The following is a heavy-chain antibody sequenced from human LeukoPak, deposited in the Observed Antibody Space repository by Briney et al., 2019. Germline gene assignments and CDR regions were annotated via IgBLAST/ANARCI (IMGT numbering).Heavy chain of an antibody. CDR1: GYTFTGYY. CDR3: AESPPSSWSTNGYYYYMDV. D-gene: IGHD6-13*01. J-gene: IGHJ6*03. V-gene: IGHV1-2*02. Sequence: ASVKVSCKASGYTFTGYYMHWVRQAPGQGLEWMGWINPNSGGTNYAQKFQGRVTMTRDTSISTAYMELSSLRSDDTAEYYCAESPPSSWSTNGYYYYMDVWGKGTTVTVSS. CDR2: INPNSGGT.